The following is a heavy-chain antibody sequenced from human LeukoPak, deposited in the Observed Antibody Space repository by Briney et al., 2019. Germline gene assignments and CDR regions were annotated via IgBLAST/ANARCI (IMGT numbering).Heavy chain of an antibody. CDR1: GYTFTGYY. CDR2: INPNSGGT. D-gene: IGHD2-15*01. Sequence: ASVKVSCKPSGYTFTGYYIQWVRQAPGQGLEWMGWINPNSGGTNYAPKFQGRVSMTRDTSISTAYMELSRLRSDDTAVYYCARGVVAATFYYYMDVWGKGTAVTISS. V-gene: IGHV1-2*02. J-gene: IGHJ6*03. CDR3: ARGVVAATFYYYMDV.